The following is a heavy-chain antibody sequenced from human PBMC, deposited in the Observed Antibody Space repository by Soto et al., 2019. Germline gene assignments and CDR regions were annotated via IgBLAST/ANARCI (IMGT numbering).Heavy chain of an antibody. Sequence: PGGSLRLSCAASGFTFSSYWMSWVRQAPGKGLEWVANIKQDGSEKYYVDSVKGRFTISRDNAKNSLYLQMNSLRAEDTAVYYCARDWDYYYYVMDVWGQGTTVTVSS. CDR2: IKQDGSEK. V-gene: IGHV3-7*01. CDR1: GFTFSSYW. CDR3: ARDWDYYYYVMDV. J-gene: IGHJ6*02. D-gene: IGHD3-16*01.